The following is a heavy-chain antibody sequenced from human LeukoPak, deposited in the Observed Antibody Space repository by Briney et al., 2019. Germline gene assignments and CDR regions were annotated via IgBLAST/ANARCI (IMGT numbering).Heavy chain of an antibody. CDR2: IYYSGST. D-gene: IGHD6-6*01. CDR1: VGSISSYY. J-gene: IGHJ6*02. CDR3: ARQSYSSSRFGMDV. Sequence: PSETLSLTCTVSVGSISSYYWSWIRQPPGKGLEWIGYIYYSGSTNYNPSLKSRVTISVDTSKNQFSLKLSSVTAADTAVYYCARQSYSSSRFGMDVWGQGTTVTVSS. V-gene: IGHV4-59*08.